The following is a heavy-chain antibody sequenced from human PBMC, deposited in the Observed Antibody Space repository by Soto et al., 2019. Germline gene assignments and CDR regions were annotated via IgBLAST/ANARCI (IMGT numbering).Heavy chain of an antibody. CDR1: GFTFSIYA. Sequence: GGSLRLSCAASGFTFSIYAMTWVRQSPGKGLEWVSSMSRTGDNTYYADSVKGRFTISRDNSKNTLYLQMNSLRAEDTAIYYCAKDQSNSNPLYFFDFWGPGTLVTVSS. CDR3: AKDQSNSNPLYFFDF. V-gene: IGHV3-23*01. D-gene: IGHD3-22*01. J-gene: IGHJ4*02. CDR2: MSRTGDNT.